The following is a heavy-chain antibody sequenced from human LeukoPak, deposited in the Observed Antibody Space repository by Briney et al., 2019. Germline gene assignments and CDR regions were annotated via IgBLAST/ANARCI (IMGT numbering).Heavy chain of an antibody. D-gene: IGHD1-1*01. CDR2: INHSRST. Sequence: PSETLSLTCTVSGYSISSGFYWSWIRQPPGKGLEWFGEINHSRSTNYNPSLKSRVTISVDTSKNQFSLKLSSVTAADTAVYYCARGQGSNWAYYCYYYMDVWGKGTTVTVSS. V-gene: IGHV4-38-2*02. J-gene: IGHJ6*03. CDR1: GYSISSGFY. CDR3: ARGQGSNWAYYCYYYMDV.